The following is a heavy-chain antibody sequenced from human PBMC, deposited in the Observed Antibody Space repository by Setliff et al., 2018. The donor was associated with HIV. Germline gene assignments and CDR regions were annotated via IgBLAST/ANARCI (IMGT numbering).Heavy chain of an antibody. V-gene: IGHV4-59*11. Sequence: PSETLSLTCSISGGSITSHYWNWIRQPPGKGLEWIGSINYSGITSYNPSLRGRVSISVDTSKSQISLRLNSVSAADTAVYYCARDPGGLYCTSSSCQGGCFDPWGQGALVTVSS. D-gene: IGHD2-2*01. CDR3: ARDPGGLYCTSSSCQGGCFDP. J-gene: IGHJ5*02. CDR1: GGSITSHY. CDR2: INYSGIT.